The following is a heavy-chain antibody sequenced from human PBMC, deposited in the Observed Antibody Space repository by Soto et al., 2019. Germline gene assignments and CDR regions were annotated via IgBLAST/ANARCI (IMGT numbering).Heavy chain of an antibody. J-gene: IGHJ6*02. D-gene: IGHD3-3*01. V-gene: IGHV3-30*18. Sequence: GGSLRLSCAASGFTFSSYGMHWVRQAPGKGLEWVAVISYDGSNKYYADSVKGRFTISRDNSKNTLYLQMNSLRAEDTAVYYCAKVDFWDYYYGMDVWGQGTTVTVSS. CDR1: GFTFSSYG. CDR2: ISYDGSNK. CDR3: AKVDFWDYYYGMDV.